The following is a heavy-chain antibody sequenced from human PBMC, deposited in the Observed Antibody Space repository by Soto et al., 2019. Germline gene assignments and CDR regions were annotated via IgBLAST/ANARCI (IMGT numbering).Heavy chain of an antibody. D-gene: IGHD2-2*01. CDR1: GFTFSNAW. CDR2: IKSKTDGGTT. Sequence: LRLSCAASGFTFSNAWMSWVRQAPGKGLEWVGRIKSKTDGGTTDYAAPVKGRFTISRDDSKNTLYLQMNSLKTEDTAVYYCTTDRXCSSTSCSYYYYYGMDVGGQGTTVTVSS. J-gene: IGHJ6*02. CDR3: TTDRXCSSTSCSYYYYYGMDV. V-gene: IGHV3-15*01.